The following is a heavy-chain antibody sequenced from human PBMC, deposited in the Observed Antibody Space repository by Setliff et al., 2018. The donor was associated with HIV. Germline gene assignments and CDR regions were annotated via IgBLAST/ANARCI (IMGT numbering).Heavy chain of an antibody. CDR2: IYYTGST. D-gene: IGHD3-10*01. CDR3: AKLSRLTSLRNAFDI. Sequence: SETLSLTCTVSSGSISSGGYFWGWIRQHPGKGLEWIGHIYYTGSTYYNPSLKSRVTISIDTSKNQFSLNLSSVTAADSAVYYCAKLSRLTSLRNAFDIWGQGAVVTVSS. V-gene: IGHV4-31*03. CDR1: SGSISSGGYF. J-gene: IGHJ3*02.